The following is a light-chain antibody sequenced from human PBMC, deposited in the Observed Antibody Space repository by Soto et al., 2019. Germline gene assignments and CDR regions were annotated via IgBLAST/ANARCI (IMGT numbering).Light chain of an antibody. CDR1: TGAVTAGYY. CDR2: STR. J-gene: IGLJ3*02. Sequence: QAVVTQEPSLTVSPGGTVTLTCASSTGAVTAGYYPNWFQQKPGQAPRPLIYSTRNRHSWTPARFSGSLLGGKAALTLSDVQPDHEAPSYCLLSYGVNWVFGGGTQLTVL. V-gene: IGLV7-43*01. CDR3: LLSYGVNWV.